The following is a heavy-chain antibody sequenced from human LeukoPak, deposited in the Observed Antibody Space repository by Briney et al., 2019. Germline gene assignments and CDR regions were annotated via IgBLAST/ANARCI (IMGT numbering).Heavy chain of an antibody. J-gene: IGHJ4*02. V-gene: IGHV4-59*08. CDR1: GGSISSYY. D-gene: IGHD3-10*01. CDR3: ARASQYYGSGSYYNDFDY. Sequence: SETLSLTCTVSGGSISSYYWSWIRQPPGKGLEWIGYIYYSGSTNYNPSLKSRVTISVDTSKNQFSLKLSSVTAADTAVYYCARASQYYGSGSYYNDFDYWGQGTLVTVSS. CDR2: IYYSGST.